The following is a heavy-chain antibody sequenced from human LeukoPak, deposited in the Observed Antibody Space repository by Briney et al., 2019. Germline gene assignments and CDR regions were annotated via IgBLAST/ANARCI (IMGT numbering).Heavy chain of an antibody. CDR2: INPNSGGT. Sequence: ASVTVSCKASGYTFTVYYMHWVRQAPGQGLEWMGWINPNSGGTNYAQKFQGRVTMTRDTSISTAYMELSRLRSDDTAVYYCARAITMVRGVFDYWGQGTLVTVSS. D-gene: IGHD3-10*01. J-gene: IGHJ4*02. CDR3: ARAITMVRGVFDY. V-gene: IGHV1-2*02. CDR1: GYTFTVYY.